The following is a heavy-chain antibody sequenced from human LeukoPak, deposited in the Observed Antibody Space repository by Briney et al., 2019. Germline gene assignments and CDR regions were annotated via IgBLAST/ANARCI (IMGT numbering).Heavy chain of an antibody. Sequence: PSETLSPTCAVYGGSFSGHYWSWIRQPAGKGLEWIGRIYTSGSTNYNPSLKSRVTMSVDTSKNQFSLKLSSVTAADTAVYYCARESDSSAYYQISNYFDPWGQGALVTVSS. J-gene: IGHJ5*02. D-gene: IGHD3-22*01. CDR2: IYTSGST. CDR1: GGSFSGHY. CDR3: ARESDSSAYYQISNYFDP. V-gene: IGHV4-59*10.